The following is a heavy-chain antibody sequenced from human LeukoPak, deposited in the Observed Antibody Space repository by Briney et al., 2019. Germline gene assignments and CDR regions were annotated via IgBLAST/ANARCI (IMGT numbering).Heavy chain of an antibody. CDR2: IHIGNST. D-gene: IGHD5-12*01. Sequence: PGGSLRLSCAASGFTVSSNDMSWVRRAPGKGLEWVSIIHIGNSTYYADSVKGRFTISRDNSKNTLYLQMNSLRAEDTAVYYCAKSWLRLGGDYWGQGTLVTVSS. CDR1: GFTVSSND. V-gene: IGHV3-66*01. J-gene: IGHJ4*02. CDR3: AKSWLRLGGDY.